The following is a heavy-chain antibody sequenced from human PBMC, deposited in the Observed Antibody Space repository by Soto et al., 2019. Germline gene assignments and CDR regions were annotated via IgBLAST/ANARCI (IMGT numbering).Heavy chain of an antibody. CDR2: IKGDGSLK. CDR3: GSFEAIGS. CDR1: GFIFSDYW. J-gene: IGHJ4*02. V-gene: IGHV3-7*01. Sequence: EVQLVESGGGLVQPGGSLRLSCAASGFIFSDYWMAWVRQAPGKGLEWGANIKGDGSLKYYLESAKGRITITRDNAKNSLFLQMNSLRVEDTAVDYCGSFEAIGSWGQGTLVTVSS.